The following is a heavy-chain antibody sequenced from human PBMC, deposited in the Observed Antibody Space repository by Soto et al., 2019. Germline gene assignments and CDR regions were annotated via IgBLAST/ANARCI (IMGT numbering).Heavy chain of an antibody. J-gene: IGHJ4*02. Sequence: PGGSLRLSCSAAGFTFISYAMSWVRQAPGKGLGWVSAISGSGGSTYYADSVKGRFTISRDNSKNTLYLQMNSLRAEDTALYYCAKDGSGYNLGPFDYWGKGTMVTASS. CDR3: AKDGSGYNLGPFDY. D-gene: IGHD5-12*01. CDR2: ISGSGGST. V-gene: IGHV3-23*01. CDR1: GFTFISYA.